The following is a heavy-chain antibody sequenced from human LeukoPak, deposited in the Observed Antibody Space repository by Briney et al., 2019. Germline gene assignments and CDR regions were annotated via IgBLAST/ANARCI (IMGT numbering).Heavy chain of an antibody. CDR1: GDSVSSNSAA. CDR3: ARDGPHYYDSSGYLDY. Sequence: SQTLSLTCAISGDSVSSNSAAWNWIRQSPSRGLEWLGRTYYRSKWYNDYAVSVKSRITINPDTSKNQFSLQLNSVTPEDTAVYYCARDGPHYYDSSGYLDYWGQGTLVTVSP. D-gene: IGHD3-22*01. V-gene: IGHV6-1*01. CDR2: TYYRSKWYN. J-gene: IGHJ4*02.